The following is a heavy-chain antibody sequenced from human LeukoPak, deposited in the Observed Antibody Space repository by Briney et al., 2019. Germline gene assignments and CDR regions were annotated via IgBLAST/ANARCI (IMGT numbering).Heavy chain of an antibody. CDR1: GFTVSNSY. V-gene: IGHV3-53*01. CDR3: ARGHEALGY. Sequence: GGSLRLSCAASGFTVSNSYMTWVRQAPGKGLQWVSVVNSGGSTFYADSVKGRFTVSRDSSKNTLYLEMNSLRAEDTAIYYCARGHEALGYWGQGTLVTVSS. J-gene: IGHJ4*02. CDR2: VNSGGST. D-gene: IGHD3-10*01.